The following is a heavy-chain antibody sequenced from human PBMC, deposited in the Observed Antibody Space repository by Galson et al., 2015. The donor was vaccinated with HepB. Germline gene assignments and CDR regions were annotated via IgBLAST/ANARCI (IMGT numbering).Heavy chain of an antibody. CDR2: IYYSGST. V-gene: IGHV4-31*03. CDR3: ARGSGRRFKELYYYDSSGYYSGDAFDI. J-gene: IGHJ3*02. Sequence: SLTCTFSGGSISSGGYYWSWIRQHPGKGLEWIGYIYYSGSTYYNPSLKSRVIISVDTSKNQFSLKLSSVTAADTAVYYCARGSGRRFKELYYYDSSGYYSGDAFDIWGQGTMVTVSS. CDR1: GGSISSGGYY. D-gene: IGHD3-22*01.